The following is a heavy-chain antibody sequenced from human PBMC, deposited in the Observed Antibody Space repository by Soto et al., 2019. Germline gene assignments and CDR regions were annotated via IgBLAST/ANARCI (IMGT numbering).Heavy chain of an antibody. CDR3: ARAETLGAMAFDY. D-gene: IGHD5-18*01. CDR1: GGSVSSGSYY. J-gene: IGHJ4*02. V-gene: IGHV4-61*01. Sequence: SETLSLTCTVSGGSVSSGSYYWSWIRQPPGKGLEWIGYIYYSGSTNYSPSLKSRVTISVDTSKNQFSLKLSSVTAADTAVYYCARAETLGAMAFDYWGQGTLVTVSS. CDR2: IYYSGST.